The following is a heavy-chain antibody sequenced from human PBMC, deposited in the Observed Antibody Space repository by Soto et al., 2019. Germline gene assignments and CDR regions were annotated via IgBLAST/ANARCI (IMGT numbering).Heavy chain of an antibody. CDR3: AGLTIFGVVTPTDFDY. Sequence: QVQLVQSGAEVKKPGSSVKVSCKASGGTFSSYTISWVRQAPGQGLEWMGRIIPILGIANCAQKFQGRVTITADKSTSTAYMELSSLRSEDTAVYYCAGLTIFGVVTPTDFDYWGQGTLVTVSS. CDR1: GGTFSSYT. V-gene: IGHV1-69*02. D-gene: IGHD3-3*01. J-gene: IGHJ4*02. CDR2: IIPILGIA.